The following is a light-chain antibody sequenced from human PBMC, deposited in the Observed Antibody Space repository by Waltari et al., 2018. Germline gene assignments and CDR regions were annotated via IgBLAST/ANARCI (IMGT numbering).Light chain of an antibody. CDR1: RSDIGASNL. CDR2: GVT. Sequence: QSALTQTASVSGSPGQSITISCTGTRSDIGASNLVSWYQQHPGKAPKVIIYGVTERPSGVSDRFSGSKSANTASLTISGLQAEDEADYYCCSYADGTTSVLGGGTKVTVL. V-gene: IGLV2-23*02. J-gene: IGLJ3*02. CDR3: CSYADGTTSV.